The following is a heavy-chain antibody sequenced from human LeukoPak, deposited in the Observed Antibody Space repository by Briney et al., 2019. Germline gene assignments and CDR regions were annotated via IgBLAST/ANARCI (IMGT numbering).Heavy chain of an antibody. Sequence: GASVKVSCKASGYTFTSYGISWVRQAPGQGLKWMGWISAYNGNTNYAQKLQGRVTMTTDTSTSTAYMELRSLRSDDTAVYYCARDRMVAATSMYNWFDPWGQGTLVTVSS. V-gene: IGHV1-18*01. J-gene: IGHJ5*02. D-gene: IGHD2-15*01. CDR3: ARDRMVAATSMYNWFDP. CDR2: ISAYNGNT. CDR1: GYTFTSYG.